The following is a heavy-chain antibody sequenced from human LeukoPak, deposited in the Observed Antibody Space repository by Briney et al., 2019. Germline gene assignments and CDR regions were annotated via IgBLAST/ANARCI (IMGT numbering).Heavy chain of an antibody. CDR1: GYSISSGYY. V-gene: IGHV4-38-2*02. CDR3: ARGAPIGYCSGGSCYSGEKYYFDY. D-gene: IGHD2-15*01. Sequence: SETLSLTCTVSGYSISSGYYWGWIRQPPGKGLEWIGSIYHSGRTFYNPSLKSRVTISVDTSKNQFSLKLTSVTAADTAVYYCARGAPIGYCSGGSCYSGEKYYFDYWGQGTLVTVSS. CDR2: IYHSGRT. J-gene: IGHJ4*02.